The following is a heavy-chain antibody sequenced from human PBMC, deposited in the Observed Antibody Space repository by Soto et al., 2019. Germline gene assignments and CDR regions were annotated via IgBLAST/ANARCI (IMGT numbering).Heavy chain of an antibody. CDR3: VRDGTKPVRLTVDP. Sequence: SETLSLTCTVSGASISDFYWSWIRKSAGKGLEWIGRIYATGTTDYNPSLKSRVMMSVDTSKKHLSMKLRSVKAADTAVYYCVRDGTKPVRLTVDPWGE. D-gene: IGHD1-1*01. V-gene: IGHV4-4*07. CDR2: IYATGTT. J-gene: IGHJ5*02. CDR1: GASISDFY.